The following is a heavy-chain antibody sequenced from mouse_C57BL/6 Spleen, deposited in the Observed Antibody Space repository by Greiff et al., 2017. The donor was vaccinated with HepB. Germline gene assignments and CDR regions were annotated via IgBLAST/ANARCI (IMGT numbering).Heavy chain of an antibody. CDR1: GYAFSSSW. CDR3: ARSSYGSSPSYAMDY. J-gene: IGHJ4*01. V-gene: IGHV1-82*01. D-gene: IGHD1-1*01. Sequence: VQLQQSGPELVKPGASVQISCKASGYAFSSSWMNWVKQRPGQGLEWIGRIYPGDGDTNYNGKFKGKATLTADKSSSTAYMQLSSLTSEDSAVYFCARSSYGSSPSYAMDYWGQGTSVTVSS. CDR2: IYPGDGDT.